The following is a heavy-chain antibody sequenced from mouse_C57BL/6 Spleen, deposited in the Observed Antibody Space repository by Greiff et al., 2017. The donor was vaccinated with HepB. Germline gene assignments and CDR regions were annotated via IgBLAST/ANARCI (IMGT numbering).Heavy chain of an antibody. J-gene: IGHJ2*01. Sequence: DVHLVESGGGLVKPGGSLKLSCAASGFTFSSYAMSWVRQTPEKRLEWVATISDGGSYTYYPDNVKGRFTISRDKAKNNLYLQMSHLKSEDTAMYYCAGEEDYGSSYYFDYWGQGTTLTVSS. CDR3: AGEEDYGSSYYFDY. V-gene: IGHV5-4*01. D-gene: IGHD1-1*01. CDR2: ISDGGSYT. CDR1: GFTFSSYA.